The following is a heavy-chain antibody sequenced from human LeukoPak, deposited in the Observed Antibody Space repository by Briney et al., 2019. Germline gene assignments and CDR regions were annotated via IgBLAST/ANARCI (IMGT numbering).Heavy chain of an antibody. D-gene: IGHD3-22*01. CDR1: GDSFSSNSAA. CDR2: TYCRSKWYN. CDR3: ARGHHFSSGYYYALAHAFDI. V-gene: IGHV6-1*01. J-gene: IGHJ3*02. Sequence: SQTLSLTCAISGDSFSSNSAAWNWIRQSPSRGLEWLGRTYCRSKWYNDYAVSVKSRITINPDTSKNQFSLQLNSVTPEDTAVYYCARGHHFSSGYYYALAHAFDIWGQGTMVTVSS.